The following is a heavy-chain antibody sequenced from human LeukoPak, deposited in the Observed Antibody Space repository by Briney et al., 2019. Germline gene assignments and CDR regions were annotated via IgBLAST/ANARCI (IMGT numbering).Heavy chain of an antibody. CDR2: IWYGGSNK. CDR3: AKSYDFWSGPLDY. D-gene: IGHD3-3*01. Sequence: PGGSLRLSCAASGFTFSSYGMHWVRQAPGKGLEWVAVIWYGGSNKYYADSVKGRFTISRDNSKNTLYLQMNSLRAEDTAVYYCAKSYDFWSGPLDYWGQGTLVTVSS. CDR1: GFTFSSYG. J-gene: IGHJ4*02. V-gene: IGHV3-30*02.